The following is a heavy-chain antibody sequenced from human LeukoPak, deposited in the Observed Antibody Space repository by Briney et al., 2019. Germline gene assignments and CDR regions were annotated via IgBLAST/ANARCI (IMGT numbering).Heavy chain of an antibody. J-gene: IGHJ3*02. CDR1: GVSFNSNDQY. Sequence: SETLSLTCSVPGVSFNSNDQYWSWMRQSPGRGLEWIVSFYYRGNTYYSPALESRVSLSREVPKNQCSLQKHSVTAEDTAVYYCASKELFYDVLTGYYGGTFDIWGQETMVTVSS. D-gene: IGHD3-9*01. CDR3: ASKELFYDVLTGYYGGTFDI. CDR2: FYYRGNT. V-gene: IGHV4-30-4*08.